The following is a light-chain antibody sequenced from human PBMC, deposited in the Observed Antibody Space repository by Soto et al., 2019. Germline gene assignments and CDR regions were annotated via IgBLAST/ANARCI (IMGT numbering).Light chain of an antibody. V-gene: IGKV3-15*01. CDR2: GAS. CDR1: QSVSSN. CDR3: QQYNDWLT. J-gene: IGKJ4*01. Sequence: EIVMTQSPATLSVSPGERAALSCRASQSVSSNLAWYQKKPGKAPRLLTYGASTRATGIPARFSGSGSGTEFTLTISSLHSEDFAVYDCQQYNDWLTFGGGTKVEIK.